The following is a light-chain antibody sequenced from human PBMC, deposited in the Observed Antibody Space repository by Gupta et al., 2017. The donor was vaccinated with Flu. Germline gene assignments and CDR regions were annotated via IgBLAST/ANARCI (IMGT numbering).Light chain of an antibody. CDR2: EAS. V-gene: IGKV3-11*01. Sequence: GARATLTCRASQSVSTYVAWYQQKPGQAPRLLIYEASHMATGVPARFSGSGSGTDFTLTINNLEPEDFAVYYCHQRSNWPRTFGQGTKVEIK. CDR1: QSVSTY. CDR3: HQRSNWPRT. J-gene: IGKJ1*01.